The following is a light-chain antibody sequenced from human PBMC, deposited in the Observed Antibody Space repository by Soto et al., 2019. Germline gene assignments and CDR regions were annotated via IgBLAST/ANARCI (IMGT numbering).Light chain of an antibody. Sequence: DIQMTQSPSTLSVSVGDRVTITGLASQTISSWLAWYQQKPGKAPKLLIYKASTLKSGVPSRFSGSGSGTEFTLTISSLQPDDFATYYCQHYNSYSEAFGQGTKV. CDR3: QHYNSYSEA. CDR1: QTISSW. CDR2: KAS. J-gene: IGKJ1*01. V-gene: IGKV1-5*03.